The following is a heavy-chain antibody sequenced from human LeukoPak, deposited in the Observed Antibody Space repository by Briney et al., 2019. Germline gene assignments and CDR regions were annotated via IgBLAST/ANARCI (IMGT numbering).Heavy chain of an antibody. J-gene: IGHJ4*02. Sequence: SETLSLTCAVYGGSFSGYYWSWIRQPPGKGLEWIGEINHSGSNNYNPSLKSRVTISVDTSKNQFSLKLSSVTAADTAVYYCASLTTVVTPVDYWGQGTLVTVSS. D-gene: IGHD4-23*01. V-gene: IGHV4-34*01. CDR2: INHSGSN. CDR1: GGSFSGYY. CDR3: ASLTTVVTPVDY.